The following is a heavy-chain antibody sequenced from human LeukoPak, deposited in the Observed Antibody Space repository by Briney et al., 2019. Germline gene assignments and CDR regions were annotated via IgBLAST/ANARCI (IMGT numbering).Heavy chain of an antibody. CDR1: GFSFSICG. CDR2: IWCDGSDE. J-gene: IGHJ3*02. Sequence: GGSPRLSCAASGFSFSICGMHWVRQAPGKGLEWVAFIWCDGSDEYYADSVKGRFTSSRDNSNNTLYLQMNSLRAEDTAVYYCARGYYDSSGYQASDIWGQGTMVTVSS. D-gene: IGHD3-22*01. V-gene: IGHV3-33*01. CDR3: ARGYYDSSGYQASDI.